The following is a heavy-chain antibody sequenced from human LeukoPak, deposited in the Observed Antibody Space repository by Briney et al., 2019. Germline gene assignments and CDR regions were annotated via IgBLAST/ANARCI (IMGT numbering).Heavy chain of an antibody. V-gene: IGHV4-4*09. J-gene: IGHJ3*02. CDR1: GGSISSYQ. D-gene: IGHD5-24*01. CDR2: INTRGRT. Sequence: PSETLSLTCTVSGGSISSYQWSWIRQPPGKGLEWIGYINTRGRTNYNPSLKSRVTFSVDTSRDQFSLKLSSVTAADTAVYYCARRVEMATIDAFDIWGQGTMVTVSS. CDR3: ARRVEMATIDAFDI.